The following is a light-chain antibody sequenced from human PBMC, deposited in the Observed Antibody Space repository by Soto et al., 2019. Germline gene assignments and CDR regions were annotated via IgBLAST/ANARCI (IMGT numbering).Light chain of an antibody. J-gene: IGKJ1*01. CDR2: GAS. Sequence: EVVMTKYQATLSVSPGEGATLSCRASQGIGDTLAWYQQKPGQAPRLLIYGASSRATGIPDRFSASGSGTDFTLTISRLEPEDFAVYYCQQYGISPQTFGQGTKVDIK. V-gene: IGKV3-20*01. CDR1: QGIGDT. CDR3: QQYGISPQT.